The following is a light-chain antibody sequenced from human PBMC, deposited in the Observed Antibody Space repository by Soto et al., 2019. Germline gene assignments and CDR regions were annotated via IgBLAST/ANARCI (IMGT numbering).Light chain of an antibody. J-gene: IGKJ5*01. CDR2: DTS. V-gene: IGKV3-15*01. CDR1: QSVSIK. CDR3: QQYNNWPPIT. Sequence: IVMAHSVATLSVSPGERATLSCRASQSVSIKLAWYQQRPGQAPRLLIYDTSTRATGIPARFSGSGSGTEFTLTISSLQSEDFAVYYCQQYNNWPPITFGQGTRLEIK.